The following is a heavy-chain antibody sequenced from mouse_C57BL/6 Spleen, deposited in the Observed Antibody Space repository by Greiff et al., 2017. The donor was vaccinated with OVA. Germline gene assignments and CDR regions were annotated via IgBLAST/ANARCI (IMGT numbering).Heavy chain of an antibody. D-gene: IGHD4-1*01. V-gene: IGHV1-82*01. CDR2: IYPGDGDT. CDR3: ARGWDDWYFDV. J-gene: IGHJ1*03. CDR1: GYAFSSSW. Sequence: QVHVKQSGPELVKPGASVKISCKASGYAFSSSWMNWVKQRPGKGLEWIGRIYPGDGDTNYNGKFKGKATLTADKSSSTAYMQLSSLTSEDSAVYFCARGWDDWYFDVWGTGTTVTVSS.